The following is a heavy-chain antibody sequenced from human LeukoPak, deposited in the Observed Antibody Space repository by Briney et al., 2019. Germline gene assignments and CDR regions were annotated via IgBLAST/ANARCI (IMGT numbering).Heavy chain of an antibody. CDR3: ARDFLPYYDFWSGYSSVHYYYYMDV. CDR2: ISSSSSTI. Sequence: PGGSLRLSCAASGFTFSSYGMHWVRQAPGKGLEWVSYISSSSSTIYYADSVKGRFTISRDNAKNSLYLQMNSLRAEDTAVYYCARDFLPYYDFWSGYSSVHYYYYMDVWGKGTTVTVSS. J-gene: IGHJ6*03. CDR1: GFTFSSYG. D-gene: IGHD3-3*01. V-gene: IGHV3-48*01.